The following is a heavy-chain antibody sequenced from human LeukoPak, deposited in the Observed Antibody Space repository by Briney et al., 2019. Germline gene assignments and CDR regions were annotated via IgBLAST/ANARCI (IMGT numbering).Heavy chain of an antibody. CDR3: ARDPDYGGDCYPLGSNGMDV. CDR2: IIPILGIA. D-gene: IGHD2-21*02. J-gene: IGHJ6*02. Sequence: ASVKVSCKASGGTFSSYTISWVRQAPGQGLEWMGRIIPILGIANYAQKFQGRVTITADKSTSTAYMELSSLRSEDTAVYYCARDPDYGGDCYPLGSNGMDVWGQGTTVTVSS. CDR1: GGTFSSYT. V-gene: IGHV1-69*04.